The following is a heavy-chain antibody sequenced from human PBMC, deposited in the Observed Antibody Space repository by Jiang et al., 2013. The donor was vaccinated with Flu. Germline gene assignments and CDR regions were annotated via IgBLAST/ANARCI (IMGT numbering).Heavy chain of an antibody. J-gene: IGHJ4*02. Sequence: LLKPSETLSLTCSVSGGSIGTYYWSWLRQPPGQGLEWIGHVSYIGSTIYNPSLQSRLTISVDRSRNQFSLKLSSVNAADTAVYYCARHGSSSGWAYYFQYWGQGALVTVSS. CDR3: ARHGSSSGWAYYFQY. D-gene: IGHD6-19*01. CDR2: VSYIGST. CDR1: GGSIGTYY. V-gene: IGHV4-59*01.